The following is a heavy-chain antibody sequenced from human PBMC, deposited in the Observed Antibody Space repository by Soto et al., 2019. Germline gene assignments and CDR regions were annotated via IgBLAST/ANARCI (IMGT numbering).Heavy chain of an antibody. CDR2: INTDGSST. V-gene: IGHV3-74*01. D-gene: IGHD4-17*01. J-gene: IGHJ4*02. CDR1: GFTFSSYW. Sequence: GGSLRLSCAASGFTFSSYWMHWVRQAPGEGLVWVSRINTDGSSTSYADSVKGRFTISRDNAENSVYLEMDSLRAEDTALYYCARDVDADFRTDFDYWGRGTLVTVSS. CDR3: ARDVDADFRTDFDY.